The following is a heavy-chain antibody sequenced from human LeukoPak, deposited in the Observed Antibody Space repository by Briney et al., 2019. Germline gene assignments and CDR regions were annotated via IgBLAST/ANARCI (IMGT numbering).Heavy chain of an antibody. Sequence: GGSLRLSCAASGFTFSTYGMHWVRQAPGKGLEWVAVVWYDGSNKYYADSVKGRFTTSRDNSKNTLYLQMNSLRAEDTAVYYCARDGGPTGTLWYFDLWGRGTLVTVSS. CDR1: GFTFSTYG. D-gene: IGHD1-1*01. CDR2: VWYDGSNK. J-gene: IGHJ2*01. V-gene: IGHV3-33*01. CDR3: ARDGGPTGTLWYFDL.